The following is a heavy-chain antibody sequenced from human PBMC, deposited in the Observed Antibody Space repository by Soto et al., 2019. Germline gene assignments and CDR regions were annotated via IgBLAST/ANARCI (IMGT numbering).Heavy chain of an antibody. J-gene: IGHJ4*02. Sequence: ASVKVSCKASGYTFTHYAMHWVCQAPGQRLEWMGWIRTGDGNTDYSQKFQGRVTITRDTSASTTYMELSGLRSEDTAVYYCARENPSAAGSYYDYWGQGTQVTVS. V-gene: IGHV1-3*04. CDR3: ARENPSAAGSYYDY. CDR1: GYTFTHYA. CDR2: IRTGDGNT. D-gene: IGHD6-13*01.